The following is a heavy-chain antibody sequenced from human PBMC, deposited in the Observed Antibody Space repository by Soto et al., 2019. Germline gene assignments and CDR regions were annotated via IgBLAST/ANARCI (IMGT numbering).Heavy chain of an antibody. CDR1: GYTFTSYA. J-gene: IGHJ4*02. D-gene: IGHD3-22*01. CDR3: ARDYYDSSGYYQNFDY. CDR2: INTNTGNP. V-gene: IGHV7-4-1*01. Sequence: ASVKVSCKASGYTFTSYAINWVRQAPGQGLEWMGWINTNTGNPTYAQGFTGRFVFSLDTSVSTAYLQICSLKAEDTAVYYCARDYYDSSGYYQNFDYWGQGTLLTVSS.